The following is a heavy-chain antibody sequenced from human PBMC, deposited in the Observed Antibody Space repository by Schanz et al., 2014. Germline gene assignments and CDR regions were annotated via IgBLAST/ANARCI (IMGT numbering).Heavy chain of an antibody. V-gene: IGHV3-48*01. J-gene: IGHJ4*02. CDR3: VRDSFFAFDY. CDR2: ISSGGNP. Sequence: EVQLVESGGGLIQPGGSLRLSCAASGFGFSSYSMNWVRQAPGKGLEWVSSISSGGNPYYANSVKGRFGISRDNSKNTVYLQMNSLRPGDTAVYYCVRDSFFAFDYWGQGTLVTVSS. CDR1: GFGFSSYS. D-gene: IGHD3-3*01.